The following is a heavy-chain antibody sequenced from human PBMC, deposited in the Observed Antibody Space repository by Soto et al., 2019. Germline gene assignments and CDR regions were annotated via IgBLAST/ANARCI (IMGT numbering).Heavy chain of an antibody. CDR1: GFTFSRHG. V-gene: IGHV3-33*01. Sequence: GGSLRLSCAASGFTFSRHGMHWVRQAPGKGLEWVAVIWYDGSNKYYADSVKGRFTISRDNSKNTLYLQMNSLRVEDTAVYYCARYEGMAAQYYYMDVWGKGTTVTVSS. CDR2: IWYDGSNK. J-gene: IGHJ6*03. D-gene: IGHD6-13*01. CDR3: ARYEGMAAQYYYMDV.